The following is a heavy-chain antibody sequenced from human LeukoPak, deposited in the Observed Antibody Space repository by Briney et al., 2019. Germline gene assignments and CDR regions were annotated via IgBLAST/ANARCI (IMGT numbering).Heavy chain of an antibody. Sequence: ASVKVSCKASGYTFTGYYMHWVRQAPGQGLEWMGWINPNSGGTNYAQKFQGRVTMTRDTSISTAYMELSRLRSDDTAVYYCARDRAHKYGDYPQQIDYWGQGTLVTVSS. CDR2: INPNSGGT. V-gene: IGHV1-2*02. D-gene: IGHD4-17*01. CDR1: GYTFTGYY. CDR3: ARDRAHKYGDYPQQIDY. J-gene: IGHJ4*02.